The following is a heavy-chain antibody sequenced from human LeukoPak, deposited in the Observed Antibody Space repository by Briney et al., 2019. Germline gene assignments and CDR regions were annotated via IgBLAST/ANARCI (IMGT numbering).Heavy chain of an antibody. V-gene: IGHV3-9*01. CDR1: GFTFDDYA. J-gene: IGHJ4*02. CDR2: ISWNSGSI. D-gene: IGHD1-26*01. Sequence: GGSLRLSCAASGFTFDDYAMHWVRQAPGKGLEWVSGISWNSGSIGYADSVKGRFTISRDNAKNSLYLQMNSLRAEDTALYYCAKDMDSIVGARTFDYWGQGTLVTVSS. CDR3: AKDMDSIVGARTFDY.